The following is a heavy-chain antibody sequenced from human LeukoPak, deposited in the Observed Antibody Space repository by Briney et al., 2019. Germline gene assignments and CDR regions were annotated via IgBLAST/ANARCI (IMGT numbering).Heavy chain of an antibody. CDR2: IIPIFGTA. D-gene: IGHD3-3*01. CDR1: GGTFRIYA. V-gene: IGHV1-69*01. Sequence: SVQVSCHASGGTFRIYAISWVRQAPGQGLEWMGGIIPIFGTANYAQKFQGRVTITADESTSTAYMELSSLRSEDTAVYYCASGINYDFRTLGDWGQGTLVTVSS. CDR3: ASGINYDFRTLGD. J-gene: IGHJ4*02.